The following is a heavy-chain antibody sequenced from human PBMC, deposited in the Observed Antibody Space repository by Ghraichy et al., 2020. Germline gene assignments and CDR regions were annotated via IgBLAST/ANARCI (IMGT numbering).Heavy chain of an antibody. CDR3: ARGFRSDCGGDCYPLDF. Sequence: GGSLKLSCAASGFTFSDYWMHWVRQAPGKGLVWVSRLNSDGTTTSSADSVKGRFTISRDNAKNTLYLEMSSLTAEDTALYYCARGFRSDCGGDCYPLDFWGQGTLVTVSS. V-gene: IGHV3-74*01. CDR1: GFTFSDYW. D-gene: IGHD2-21*02. J-gene: IGHJ4*02. CDR2: LNSDGTTT.